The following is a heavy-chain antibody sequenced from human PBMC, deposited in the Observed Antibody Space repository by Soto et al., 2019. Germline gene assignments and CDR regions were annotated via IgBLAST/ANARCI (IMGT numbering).Heavy chain of an antibody. J-gene: IGHJ6*02. V-gene: IGHV4-59*01. D-gene: IGHD2-15*01. CDR2: IYYSGST. CDR1: GGSISSYY. CDR3: ARNPCGGSGGSCYSGGYYYYYYGMDV. Sequence: QVQLQESGPGLVKPSETLSLTCTVSGGSISSYYWSWIRQPPGKGLEWIGYIYYSGSTNYNPSLTSRVTISVDTSKNQFSLTLSSVTAADTAVYYCARNPCGGSGGSCYSGGYYYYYYGMDVWGQGTTVTVSS.